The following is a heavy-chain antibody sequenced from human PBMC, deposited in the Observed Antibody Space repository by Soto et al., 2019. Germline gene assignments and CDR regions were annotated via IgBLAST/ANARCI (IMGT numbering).Heavy chain of an antibody. Sequence: EMQLLESGGGAVEPGGPLRLSCAASGFPFRYVWMSWVRQAPGKALEWVARIKRKSDGETTDYAAAVKGRFIISRDDSKDTLDLQINSLKTEDTAVYYCATEGQMGSVSDWADYFDYWGQAALVTVSS. D-gene: IGHD5-12*01. V-gene: IGHV3-15*01. CDR1: GFPFRYVW. CDR2: IKRKSDGETT. J-gene: IGHJ4*01. CDR3: ATEGQMGSVSDWADYFDY.